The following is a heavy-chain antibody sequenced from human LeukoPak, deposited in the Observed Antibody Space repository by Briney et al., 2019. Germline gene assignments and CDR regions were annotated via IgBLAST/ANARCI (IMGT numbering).Heavy chain of an antibody. CDR3: AXXXXYSGSYPVWFDP. J-gene: IGHJ5*02. Sequence: PSETLSLTCTVSGGSISSYYWSWIRQPAGKGLEWIGRIYTSGSTNYNPSLKSRVTMSVDTSKNQFSLTLSSVTAADTAVYYCAXXXXYSGSYPVWFDPWGQGTLATVSS. D-gene: IGHD1-26*01. CDR2: IYTSGST. CDR1: GGSISSYY. V-gene: IGHV4-4*07.